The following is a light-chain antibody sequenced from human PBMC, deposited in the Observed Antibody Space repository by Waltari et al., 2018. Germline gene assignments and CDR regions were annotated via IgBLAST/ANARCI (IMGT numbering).Light chain of an antibody. CDR1: TLRPHY. J-gene: IGLJ2*01. V-gene: IGLV3-19*01. Sequence: SSEVTQDPAVSVALGQTVRITCQGSTLRPHYASWYQQKPGQAPLLVIYARDNRPSGIPARFSGSSSGDTASLTITGAQAEDEADYYCNARAGSGQPPFVVFGGGTRLTVL. CDR2: ARD. CDR3: NARAGSGQPPFVV.